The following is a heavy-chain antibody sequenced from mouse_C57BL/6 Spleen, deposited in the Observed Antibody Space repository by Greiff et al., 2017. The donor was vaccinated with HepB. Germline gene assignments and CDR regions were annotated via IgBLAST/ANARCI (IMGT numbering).Heavy chain of an antibody. Sequence: VQLQQSGAELVKPGASVKLSCKASGYTFTSYWMQWVKQRPGQGLEWIGEIDPSDSYTNYNQKFKGKATLTVDTSSSTAYMQLRSLTSEDSAVYYCERKRYLMDYWGQGTSVTVSS. CDR3: ERKRYLMDY. CDR2: IDPSDSYT. CDR1: GYTFTSYW. J-gene: IGHJ4*01. D-gene: IGHD2-14*01. V-gene: IGHV1-50*01.